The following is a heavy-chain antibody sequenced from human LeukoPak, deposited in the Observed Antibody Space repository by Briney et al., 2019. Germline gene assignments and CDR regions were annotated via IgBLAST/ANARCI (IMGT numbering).Heavy chain of an antibody. CDR2: IYISGIS. J-gene: IGHJ5*02. D-gene: IGHD2-15*01. Sequence: PSETLSLTCTVSGASIGRNYWSWIRQPAGKGLEWIGRIYISGISNYNPSLKSRVTMSIDKSNNHFSLKLSSVTAADTAVYYCARVPDCSSGGGNCYSSWFDPWGQGTLVTVSS. CDR3: ARVPDCSSGGGNCYSSWFDP. V-gene: IGHV4-4*07. CDR1: GASIGRNY.